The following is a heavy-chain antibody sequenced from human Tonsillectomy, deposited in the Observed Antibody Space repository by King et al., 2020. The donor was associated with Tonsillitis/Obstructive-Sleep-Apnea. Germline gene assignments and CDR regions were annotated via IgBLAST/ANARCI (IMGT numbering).Heavy chain of an antibody. Sequence: QVQLVESGGGVVQPGRSLRLSCAASGFIFSSYAMHWVRQAPGKGLEWVAVISYDGSNKYYADSVKGRFTISRDNSKNTLYLQMNSLRAEDTAVYYCARPDCSSTSCYTRGTGFDYWGQGTLVTVSS. CDR3: ARPDCSSTSCYTRGTGFDY. V-gene: IGHV3-30*04. J-gene: IGHJ4*02. CDR1: GFIFSSYA. D-gene: IGHD2-2*02. CDR2: ISYDGSNK.